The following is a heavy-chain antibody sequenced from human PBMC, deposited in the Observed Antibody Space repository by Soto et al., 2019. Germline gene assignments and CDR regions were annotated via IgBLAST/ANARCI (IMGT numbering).Heavy chain of an antibody. D-gene: IGHD1-1*01. J-gene: IGHJ6*02. CDR1: GFTFSSFW. CDR2: INNDGSST. Sequence: GGSLRLSCAASGFTFSSFWMHWVRQAPGKGLVWVSRINNDGSSTAYADSVKGRFTISRDNAKSTLYLQVTSLRAEDTAVYYCARDPRIGNTDYGLGGWGQETRVTISS. CDR3: ARDPRIGNTDYGLGG. V-gene: IGHV3-74*01.